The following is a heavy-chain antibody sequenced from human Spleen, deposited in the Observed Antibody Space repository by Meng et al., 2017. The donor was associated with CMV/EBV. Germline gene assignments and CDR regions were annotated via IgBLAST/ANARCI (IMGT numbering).Heavy chain of an antibody. CDR2: INAGNGNT. CDR3: ARTVAGYFDY. Sequence: QVQLVQSGAEAKKPGSSVKVSCKASGGTFSTYAINWVRQAPGQGLEWMGWINAGNGNTKYSQKFQGRVTITRDTSASTAYMELSSLRSEDTAVYYCARTVAGYFDYWGQGTLVTVSS. CDR1: GGTFSTYA. J-gene: IGHJ4*02. D-gene: IGHD6-19*01. V-gene: IGHV1-3*01.